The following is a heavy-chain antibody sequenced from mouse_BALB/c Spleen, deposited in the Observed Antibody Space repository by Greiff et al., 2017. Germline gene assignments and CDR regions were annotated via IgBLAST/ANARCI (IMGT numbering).Heavy chain of an antibody. V-gene: IGHV5-9-3*01. CDR1: GFTFSSYA. D-gene: IGHD2-12*01. CDR3: ARHEGNDAFYAMDY. Sequence: EVNVVESGGGLVKPGGSLKLSCAASGFTFSSYAMSWVRQTPEKRLEWVATISSGGSYTYYPDSVKGRFTNSRDNAKNTLYLQMSSLRSEDTAMYYCARHEGNDAFYAMDYWGQGTSVTVSS. J-gene: IGHJ4*01. CDR2: ISSGGSYT.